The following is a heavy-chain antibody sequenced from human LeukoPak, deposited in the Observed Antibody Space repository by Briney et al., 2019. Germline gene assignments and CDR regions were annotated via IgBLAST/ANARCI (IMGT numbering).Heavy chain of an antibody. V-gene: IGHV7-4-1*02. D-gene: IGHD2-15*01. CDR3: ARGYCSGGSCREDN. J-gene: IGHJ4*02. Sequence: ASVKVSCKASGYTFTSYAMNWVRQAPGQGLEWMGWINTNTGNPTYAQGFTGRFVFSLDTSVSTAYLQISSLKAEDTAVYYCARGYCSGGSCREDNWGQGTLVTVSS. CDR2: INTNTGNP. CDR1: GYTFTSYA.